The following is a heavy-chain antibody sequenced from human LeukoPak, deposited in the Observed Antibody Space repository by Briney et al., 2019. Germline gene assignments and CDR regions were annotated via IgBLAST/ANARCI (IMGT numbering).Heavy chain of an antibody. V-gene: IGHV1-18*01. J-gene: IGHJ5*02. D-gene: IGHD3-10*01. CDR3: ARDQPTMVRGVIRNWFDP. CDR2: ISAYNGNT. Sequence: GASVKVSCKASGYTFTSYGISWVRQAPGQGLEWMGWISAYNGNTNYAQKLQGRVTMTTDTSTSTAYMELRSLRSDDTAVYYCARDQPTMVRGVIRNWFDPWGQGTLVTVSS. CDR1: GYTFTSYG.